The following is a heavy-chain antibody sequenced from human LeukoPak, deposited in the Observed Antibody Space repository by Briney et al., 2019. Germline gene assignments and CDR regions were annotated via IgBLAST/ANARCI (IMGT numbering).Heavy chain of an antibody. CDR2: ISSSGSTI. D-gene: IGHD3-16*02. J-gene: IGHJ4*02. CDR3: ARGIASGGVIVAYYFDY. CDR1: GFTFSDYY. V-gene: IGHV3-11*04. Sequence: GGSLRLSCAASGFTFSDYYMSWIRQAPGKGLEWVSYISSSGSTIYYADSVKGRFTISRDNSKNTLYLQMNSLRADDTAVYYCARGIASGGVIVAYYFDYWGQGTLVTVSS.